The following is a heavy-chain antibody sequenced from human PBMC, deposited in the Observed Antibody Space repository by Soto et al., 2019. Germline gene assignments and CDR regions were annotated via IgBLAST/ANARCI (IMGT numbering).Heavy chain of an antibody. D-gene: IGHD3-22*01. CDR3: ARDAPRGTRYYYDSSGYSH. Sequence: TLSLTCTVSGGSISSGDYYWSWIRQPPGKGLEWIGYIYYSGSTYYNPSLKSRVTISVDTSKNQFSLKLSSVTAADTAVYYCARDAPRGTRYYYDSSGYSHWGQGTLVTVSS. CDR1: GGSISSGDYY. V-gene: IGHV4-30-4*01. CDR2: IYYSGST. J-gene: IGHJ4*02.